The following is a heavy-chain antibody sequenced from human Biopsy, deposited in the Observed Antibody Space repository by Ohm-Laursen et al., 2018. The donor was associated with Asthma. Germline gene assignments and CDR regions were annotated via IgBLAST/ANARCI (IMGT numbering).Heavy chain of an antibody. CDR3: AKVRSDWVITESFDY. J-gene: IGHJ4*02. V-gene: IGHV3-9*01. D-gene: IGHD3-22*01. Sequence: SLRLSCTASGFKFDEYTMHWVRQAPGKGLEWVSGISWNSATMGYADSVEGRFTISRDNAKNSVFLHMDSLGPEDTAFYYCAKVRSDWVITESFDYWGQGVLVTVSS. CDR2: ISWNSATM. CDR1: GFKFDEYT.